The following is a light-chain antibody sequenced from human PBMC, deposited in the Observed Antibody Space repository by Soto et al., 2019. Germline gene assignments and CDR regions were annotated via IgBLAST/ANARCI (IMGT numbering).Light chain of an antibody. CDR3: QQSYTTPTT. Sequence: DVQMTQSPSSLSASVRDRVTITCRTSQSVSSYLNWYQQRPGKAPKLLIYAASSLQSGVPSRFSGSGSGTDFTLTIISLQPEDFVTYYCQQSYTTPTTFDPGTRLEIK. CDR1: QSVSSY. J-gene: IGKJ5*01. CDR2: AAS. V-gene: IGKV1-39*01.